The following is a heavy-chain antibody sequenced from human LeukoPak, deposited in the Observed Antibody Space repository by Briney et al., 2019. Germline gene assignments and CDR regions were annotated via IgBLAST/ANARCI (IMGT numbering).Heavy chain of an antibody. Sequence: PGRSLRLSCAASGFTFSSYAMHWVRQAPGKGLEWVAVISYDGSNKYYADSVKGRFTISRDNSKNTLFLQMNSLRGEDTAVYYCAKDPVYGSGQSHPSDYWGQGTLVTVSS. CDR3: AKDPVYGSGQSHPSDY. J-gene: IGHJ4*02. CDR1: GFTFSSYA. CDR2: ISYDGSNK. D-gene: IGHD3-3*01. V-gene: IGHV3-30*04.